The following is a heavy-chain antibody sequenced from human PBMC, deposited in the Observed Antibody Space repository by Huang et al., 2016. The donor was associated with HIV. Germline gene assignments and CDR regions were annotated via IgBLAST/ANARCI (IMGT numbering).Heavy chain of an antibody. CDR1: GFTFSKAW. D-gene: IGHD3-22*01. J-gene: IGHJ4*02. V-gene: IGHV3-15*01. CDR3: TTHLDYYDSSGYYFGNY. CDR2: MKSKTDGGTT. Sequence: EVQLVESGGGLVKPGGSLRLSCAASGFTFSKAWMSGVRQAPGKGLEWVGRMKSKTDGGTTDYTAPVKGRFTISRDDSRNTLYLQMNSLKTEDTAVYYCTTHLDYYDSSGYYFGNYWGQGTLVTVSS.